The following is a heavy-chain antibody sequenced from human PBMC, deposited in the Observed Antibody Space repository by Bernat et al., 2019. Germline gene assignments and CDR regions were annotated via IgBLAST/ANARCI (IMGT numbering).Heavy chain of an antibody. J-gene: IGHJ6*01. CDR2: IGNNGANT. V-gene: IGHV3-64D*06. D-gene: IGHD3-10*01. CDR3: VKGVGTMVRDGVDV. CDR1: GFTFSSYP. Sequence: EVQLVESGGDLVQPGGSLRLSCSASGFTFSSYPMYWVRQAPGTGLEYVSAIGNNGANTYSADSVKGRFAICRENYKNTLYLQMSSLRAQDRAVYDCVKGVGTMVRDGVDVWGQGITVTVFS.